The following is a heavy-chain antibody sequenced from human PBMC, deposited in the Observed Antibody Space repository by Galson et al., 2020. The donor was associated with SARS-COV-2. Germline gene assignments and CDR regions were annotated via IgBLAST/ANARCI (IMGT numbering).Heavy chain of an antibody. J-gene: IGHJ4*02. Sequence: ASETLSLTCAVSGGSVSSPGFSWGWIRQPPGKGLEWIGYIYHSENTYYNPSLESRVTISLDRSKNQFSLKLTSVTAADTAMYYCARAQRGGDFDSWGQGTLVTVSS. CDR3: ARAQRGGDFDS. CDR2: IYHSENT. V-gene: IGHV4-30-2*01. CDR1: GGSVSSPGFS. D-gene: IGHD3-10*01.